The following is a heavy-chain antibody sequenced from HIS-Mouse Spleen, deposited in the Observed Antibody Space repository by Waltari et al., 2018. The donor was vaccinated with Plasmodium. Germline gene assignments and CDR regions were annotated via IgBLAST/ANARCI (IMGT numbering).Heavy chain of an antibody. J-gene: IGHJ2*01. CDR3: ASSWYWYFDL. Sequence: EVQLVESGGGLVQPGGSVRRSCAGPGFLFGSYWMIWVRQAPGKGLEWVANIKQDGSEKYYVDSVKGRFTISRDNAKNSLYLQMNSLRAEDTAVYYCASSWYWYFDLWGRGTLVTVSS. V-gene: IGHV3-7*01. D-gene: IGHD6-13*01. CDR2: IKQDGSEK. CDR1: GFLFGSYW.